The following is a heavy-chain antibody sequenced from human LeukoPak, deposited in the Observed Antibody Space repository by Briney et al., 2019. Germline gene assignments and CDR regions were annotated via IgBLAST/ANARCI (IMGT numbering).Heavy chain of an antibody. CDR2: INPSGGGT. Sequence: ASVKVSCKASGYTYMHWVRQAPGQGLEWMGIINPSGGGTNYAQKFQGRVTMTRDMSTSTVYMELRSLRSDDTAVYYCARDVRGRSIVLMVYDKAFDIWGQGTMVTVSS. CDR1: GYTY. J-gene: IGHJ3*02. V-gene: IGHV1-46*01. D-gene: IGHD2-8*01. CDR3: ARDVRGRSIVLMVYDKAFDI.